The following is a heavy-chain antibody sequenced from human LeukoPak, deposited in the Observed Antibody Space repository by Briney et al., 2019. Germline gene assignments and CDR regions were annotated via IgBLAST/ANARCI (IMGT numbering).Heavy chain of an antibody. J-gene: IGHJ4*02. V-gene: IGHV1-69*04. CDR1: GGTFSIYA. D-gene: IGHD6-19*01. CDR3: ARGGIAVADLDGY. Sequence: ASVKVSCKASGGTFSIYAISWVRQAPGQGLEWMGRIIPILGIANYAQKFQGRVTITADKPTSTAYMEMSSLRSEDTAVYYCARGGIAVADLDGYWGQGTLVTVSS. CDR2: IIPILGIA.